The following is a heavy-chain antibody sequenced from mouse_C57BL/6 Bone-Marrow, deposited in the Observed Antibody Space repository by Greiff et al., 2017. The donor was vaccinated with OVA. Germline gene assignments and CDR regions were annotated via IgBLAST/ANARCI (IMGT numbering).Heavy chain of an antibody. CDR1: GFNIKDYY. Sequence: EVQVVESGAELVRPGASVKLSCTASGFNIKDYYMHWVKQRPEQGLEWIGRIDPEDGDTEYAPKFQGKATMTADTSSTTAYLQLSSLTSEATAVYYCTTEPYGDDFDYWGQGTTLTVSS. CDR3: TTEPYGDDFDY. CDR2: IDPEDGDT. V-gene: IGHV14-1*01. D-gene: IGHD2-13*01. J-gene: IGHJ2*01.